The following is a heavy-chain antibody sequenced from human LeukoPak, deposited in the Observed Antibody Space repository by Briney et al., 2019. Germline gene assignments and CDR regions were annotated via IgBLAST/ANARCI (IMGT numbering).Heavy chain of an antibody. CDR3: AKDYGFWSGYAKYYFDC. V-gene: IGHV3-21*01. Sequence: GSLRLSCEASEFTFSDYGMNWVRQAPGKGLELISRISSSGGHINYADSVKGRFTIPKDNTKNSMYLQMNKLRVDDTAVYYCAKDYGFWSGYAKYYFDCWVQGTLVTVSS. CDR1: EFTFSDYG. J-gene: IGHJ4*02. D-gene: IGHD3-3*01. CDR2: ISSSGGHI.